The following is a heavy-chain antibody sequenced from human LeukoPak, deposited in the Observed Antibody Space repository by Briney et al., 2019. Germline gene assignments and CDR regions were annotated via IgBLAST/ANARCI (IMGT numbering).Heavy chain of an antibody. CDR1: GASFSDYN. CDR2: LTHSGRA. Sequence: SSETLSLTCTVYGASFSDYNRTWIRQAPGKGVEWIGELTHSGRANYNPSLESRVTISVDTSENQFSLKLTSVTVADTAVYYCARGTPGYDYWGQGTLVTVSS. J-gene: IGHJ4*02. CDR3: ARGTPGYDY. V-gene: IGHV4-34*01. D-gene: IGHD4-23*01.